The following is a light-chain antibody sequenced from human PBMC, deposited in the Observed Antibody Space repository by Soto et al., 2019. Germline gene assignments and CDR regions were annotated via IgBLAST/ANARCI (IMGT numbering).Light chain of an antibody. CDR1: SSTVGGFNV. CDR3: CSNAAGSTYV. Sequence: QSVLTQPASVSGSPGQSITISCTGTSSTVGGFNVVSWYQQHPGKAPKVIIYEGIKRPSGVSNRFPGSNSGSTASLTISGLQAEDEADYYCCSNAAGSTYVFGSGTKVTVL. J-gene: IGLJ1*01. CDR2: EGI. V-gene: IGLV2-23*01.